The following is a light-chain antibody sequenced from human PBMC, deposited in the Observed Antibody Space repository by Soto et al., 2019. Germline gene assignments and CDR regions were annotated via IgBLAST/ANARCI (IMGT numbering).Light chain of an antibody. V-gene: IGLV2-11*01. CDR2: DVT. J-gene: IGLJ3*02. CDR1: SSDVGGYNF. Sequence: QSALTQPRSVSGSPGQSVTISCTGTSSDVGGYNFVSWYQQYPGKAPKLIIYDVTKGPSGVPDRFSGSKSGNTASLTISGLQTDDEADYYCAVWDDSLNAWVFGGGTKVTVL. CDR3: AVWDDSLNAWV.